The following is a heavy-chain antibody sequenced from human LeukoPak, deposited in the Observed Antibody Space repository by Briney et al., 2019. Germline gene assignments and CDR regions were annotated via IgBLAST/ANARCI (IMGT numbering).Heavy chain of an antibody. CDR1: GYTFTGYY. V-gene: IGHV1-2*02. D-gene: IGHD3-22*01. J-gene: IGHJ4*02. CDR3: ARDWNDSSGYYLLSYFDY. CDR2: INPNSGGT. Sequence: ASVKVSCKASGYTFTGYYMHWVRQAPGQGLEWMGWINPNSGGTNYAQKFQGRLTMTRDTSISTAYMELSRLRSDDTAVYYCARDWNDSSGYYLLSYFDYWGQGTLVTVSS.